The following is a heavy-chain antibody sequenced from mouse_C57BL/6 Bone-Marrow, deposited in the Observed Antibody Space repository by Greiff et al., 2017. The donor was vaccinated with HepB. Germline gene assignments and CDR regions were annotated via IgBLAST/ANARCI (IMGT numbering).Heavy chain of an antibody. CDR2: INYDGSST. J-gene: IGHJ2*01. CDR1: GFTFSDYY. V-gene: IGHV5-16*01. Sequence: EVKLMESEGGLVQPGSSMKLSCTASGFTFSDYYMAWVRQVPEKGLEWVANINYDGSSTYYLDSLKSRFIISRDNAKNILYLQMSSLKSEDTATYYCARGGGTTVVGYYFDYWGQGTTLTVSS. CDR3: ARGGGTTVVGYYFDY. D-gene: IGHD1-1*01.